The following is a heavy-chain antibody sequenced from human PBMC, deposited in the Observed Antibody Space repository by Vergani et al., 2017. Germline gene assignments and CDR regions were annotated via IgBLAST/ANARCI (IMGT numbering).Heavy chain of an antibody. Sequence: EVQLLESGGDLVQPGGSLRLSCAASGFTFNHYAMNWVRQAPGKGLEWVSGISGSGGSTYYAGSVKGRFTISRDSSKHTLYLQMNRLSARDTAVYYCARANPRNTGYDYRDNYHAKDVWGQGTMVTVSS. CDR2: ISGSGGST. CDR1: GFTFNHYA. J-gene: IGHJ6*02. D-gene: IGHD5-12*01. V-gene: IGHV3-23*01. CDR3: ARANPRNTGYDYRDNYHAKDV.